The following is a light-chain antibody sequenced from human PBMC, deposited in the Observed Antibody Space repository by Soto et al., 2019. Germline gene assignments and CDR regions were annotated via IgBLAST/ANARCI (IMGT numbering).Light chain of an antibody. V-gene: IGKV1-39*01. J-gene: IGKJ1*01. CDR1: QSISNY. CDR2: AAS. Sequence: DLQMTQSPSSLSASVGDRVTITCRASQSISNYLNWYQQKPGKAPKLLMFAASSLQSGVPSRFSGGGSVTDFTLTISSLQPEDFATYYCQQSYSTPRTFGQGTKVEIK. CDR3: QQSYSTPRT.